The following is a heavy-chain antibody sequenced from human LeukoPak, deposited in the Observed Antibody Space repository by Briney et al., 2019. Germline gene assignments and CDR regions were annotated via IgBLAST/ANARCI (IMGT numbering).Heavy chain of an antibody. V-gene: IGHV3-23*01. CDR1: GFTFSSYA. J-gene: IGHJ4*02. Sequence: GGSLRLSCAASGFTFSSYAMSWVRQAPGKGLERVSAISGSGGSTYYAHSAKGRFTISRDNSKNTLYLQMNSLRAEDTAVYYCAKEQGYCSSASCYNGLDYWGQGTLVTVSS. CDR2: ISGSGGST. CDR3: AKEQGYCSSASCYNGLDY. D-gene: IGHD2-2*02.